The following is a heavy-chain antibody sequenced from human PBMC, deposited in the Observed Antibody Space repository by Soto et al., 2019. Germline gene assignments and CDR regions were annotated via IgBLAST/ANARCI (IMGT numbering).Heavy chain of an antibody. CDR2: ISHSGST. D-gene: IGHD2-2*02. Sequence: QVQLQQWGAGLLKPSETLSLSCAIYGGSFSDDYWSWIRQPPGKGLEWIGKISHSGSTNYNPSLKSRVPISADTSKNQFSLRLSSVNAADTAVYYCARERVVLVRAAVRVWDDYQYYGMDVWGKGTTVTVSS. CDR1: GGSFSDDY. V-gene: IGHV4-34*01. CDR3: ARERVVLVRAAVRVWDDYQYYGMDV. J-gene: IGHJ6*04.